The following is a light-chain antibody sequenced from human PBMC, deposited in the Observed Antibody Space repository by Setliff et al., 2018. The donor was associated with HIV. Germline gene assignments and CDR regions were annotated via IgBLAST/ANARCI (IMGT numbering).Light chain of an antibody. J-gene: IGLJ1*01. CDR1: SSDIGTSNF. Sequence: SVLTQPASVSGSPGQSITISCTGPSSDIGTSNFVPWYQQHPGKAPKLIIYGVTNRPSGVSNRFSGSKSGNTASLTISGLQAEDEADYYCSSYTSSTPLYVFGIGTKVTVL. V-gene: IGLV2-14*03. CDR3: SSYTSSTPLYV. CDR2: GVT.